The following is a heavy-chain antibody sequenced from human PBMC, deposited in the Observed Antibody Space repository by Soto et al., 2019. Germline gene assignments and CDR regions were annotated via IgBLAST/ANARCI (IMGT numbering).Heavy chain of an antibody. J-gene: IGHJ3*02. CDR3: ARDTLGATPSKAFDI. V-gene: IGHV4-59*01. CDR2: IYYSGNT. D-gene: IGHD1-26*01. CDR1: GGSMNNYY. Sequence: SETLCLTCTVSGGSMNNYYWSWIRQPPGKGLEWIGYIYYSGNTNYNPSLKSRVTISVDTSQNQFSLKLSSVTPADTAVYYCARDTLGATPSKAFDIWGQGTMVTVSS.